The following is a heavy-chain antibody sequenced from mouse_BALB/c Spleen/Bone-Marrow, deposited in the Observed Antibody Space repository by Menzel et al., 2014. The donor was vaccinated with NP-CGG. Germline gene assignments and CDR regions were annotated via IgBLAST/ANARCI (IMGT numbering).Heavy chain of an antibody. V-gene: IGHV1S29*02. Sequence: EVQLQQSGPELVKPGASVKISCKASGYTFTDYNMHWVKQSHGKSLEWIGYIYPYNGGTGYNQKFKSKATLTVDNSSSTAYMELRSLTSEDSAVYYCAGATTAGFAYWGQGTLVTVSA. CDR2: IYPYNGGT. CDR3: AGATTAGFAY. J-gene: IGHJ3*01. D-gene: IGHD1-2*01. CDR1: GYTFTDYN.